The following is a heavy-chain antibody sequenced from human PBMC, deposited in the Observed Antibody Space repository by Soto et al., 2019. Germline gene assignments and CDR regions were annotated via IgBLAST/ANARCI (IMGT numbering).Heavy chain of an antibody. J-gene: IGHJ6*03. V-gene: IGHV3-23*01. CDR3: AKDPVAAQAFYYYYMDV. CDR1: GFTFSSYA. Sequence: GSLRLSCAASGFTFSSYAMSWVRQAPGKGLEWVSAISGSGGSTYYADSVKGRFTISRDNSKNTLYLQMNSLRAEDTAVYYCAKDPVAAQAFYYYYMDVWGKGTTVTVSS. CDR2: ISGSGGST. D-gene: IGHD6-19*01.